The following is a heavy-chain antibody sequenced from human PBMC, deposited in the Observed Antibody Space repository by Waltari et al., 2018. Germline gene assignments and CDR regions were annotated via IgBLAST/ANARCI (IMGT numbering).Heavy chain of an antibody. V-gene: IGHV1-69*08. CDR3: ARGDTMVQGVYGMDV. D-gene: IGHD3-10*01. CDR2: FIPIFCTA. Sequence: QVQLVQSGAEVKKPGSSVKVSCKASGGTFSSYAISWVRQAPGQGLEWMGRFIPIFCTANYAQKFQGRVTITADKSTSRAYMELSSLRSEDTAVYYCARGDTMVQGVYGMDVWGQGTTVTVSS. CDR1: GGTFSSYA. J-gene: IGHJ6*02.